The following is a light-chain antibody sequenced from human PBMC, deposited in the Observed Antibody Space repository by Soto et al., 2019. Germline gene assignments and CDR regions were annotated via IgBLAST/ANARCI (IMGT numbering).Light chain of an antibody. CDR3: XQYDSYSVRT. CDR2: KAS. V-gene: IGKV1-5*03. CDR1: QTITTS. Sequence: DIQMTQSPSTLSASVGXXXXXXXXASQTITTSLAWYQQKPGKAPKLLIYKASSLESGVPSRFSGSGSGTEFTLTISSLQPDDXXTYXXXQYDSYSVRTFGQGTKVEI. J-gene: IGKJ1*01.